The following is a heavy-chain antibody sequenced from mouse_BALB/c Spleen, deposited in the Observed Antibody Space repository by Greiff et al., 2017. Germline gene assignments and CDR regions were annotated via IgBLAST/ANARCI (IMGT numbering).Heavy chain of an antibody. V-gene: IGHV5-15*02. CDR1: GFTFSDYG. CDR2: ISNLAYSI. J-gene: IGHJ2*01. Sequence: EVQRVESGGGLVQPGGSRKLSCAASGFTFSDYGMAWVRQAPGKGPEWVAFISNLAYSIYYADTVTGRFTISRENAKNTLYLEMSSLRSEDTAMYYCARILYDYDPYFDYWGQGTTLTVSS. D-gene: IGHD2-4*01. CDR3: ARILYDYDPYFDY.